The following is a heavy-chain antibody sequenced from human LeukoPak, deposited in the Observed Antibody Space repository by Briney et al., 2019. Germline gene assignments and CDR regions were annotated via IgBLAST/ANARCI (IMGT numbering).Heavy chain of an antibody. D-gene: IGHD2-2*01. CDR2: INPSGGST. V-gene: IGHV1-46*01. Sequence: ASVKVSCKASGYTFTSYYMHWVRQAPGQGLEWMGIINPSGGSTSYAQKFQGRVTMTRDTSTSTVYMELSSLRSEDTAVYYCASSPQSKYCSSTSCYHYYGMDVWGQGTTVTVSS. CDR3: ASSPQSKYCSSTSCYHYYGMDV. CDR1: GYTFTSYY. J-gene: IGHJ6*02.